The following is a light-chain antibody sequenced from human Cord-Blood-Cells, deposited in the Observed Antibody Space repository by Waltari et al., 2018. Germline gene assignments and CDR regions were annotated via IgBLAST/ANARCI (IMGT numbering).Light chain of an antibody. V-gene: IGLV2-14*01. Sequence: SALTQPASVSGSPGQSITISCTGTSSDVGGYHYVSWYQQHPGTAPKLMIYDVSNRPSGVSNRFSGSKSGNTASLTISGLQAEDEADYYCSSYTSSSTVVFGGGTKLTVL. CDR3: SSYTSSSTVV. J-gene: IGLJ2*01. CDR2: DVS. CDR1: SSDVGGYHY.